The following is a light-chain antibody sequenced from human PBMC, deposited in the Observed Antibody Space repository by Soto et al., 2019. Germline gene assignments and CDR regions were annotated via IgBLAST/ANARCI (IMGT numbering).Light chain of an antibody. CDR2: AAS. Sequence: DIQMTQSPSSLSASVGDRVTITCRASQGGINNLAWYQQKPGQVPKLLIYAASTLQSGVPSRFSGSGSGTDFNLTISSRQTEEFATYYCVKYIRAPHTVGPGTNEEI. CDR1: QGGINN. CDR3: VKYIRAPHT. J-gene: IGKJ1*01. V-gene: IGKV1-27*01.